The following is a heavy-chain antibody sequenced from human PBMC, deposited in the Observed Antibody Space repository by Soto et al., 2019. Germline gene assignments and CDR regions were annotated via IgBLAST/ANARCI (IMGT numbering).Heavy chain of an antibody. CDR1: GYSISSGYY. D-gene: IGHD3-9*01. J-gene: IGHJ4*02. Sequence: SETLSLTCAVSGYSISSGYYWGWIRQPPGKGLEWIGSIYHSGSTYYNPSLKSRVTISVDTSKNQFSLKLTSVTAADTAVYHCARLNGFVDYWGQGTLVTVSS. V-gene: IGHV4-38-2*01. CDR2: IYHSGST. CDR3: ARLNGFVDY.